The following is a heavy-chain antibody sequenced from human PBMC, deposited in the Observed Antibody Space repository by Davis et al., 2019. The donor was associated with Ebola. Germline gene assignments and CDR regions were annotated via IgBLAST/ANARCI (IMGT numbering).Heavy chain of an antibody. CDR3: ARGAGLRFLEWSDYYYYYGMGV. CDR1: GGSVSSGSYY. J-gene: IGHJ6*04. V-gene: IGHV4-31*03. D-gene: IGHD3-3*01. Sequence: LRLSCTVSGGSVSSGSYYWSWIRQPPGKGLEWIGYIYYSGSTYYNPSLKSRVTISVDTSKNQFSLKLSSVTAADTAVYYCARGAGLRFLEWSDYYYYYGMGVWGKGTTVTVSS. CDR2: IYYSGST.